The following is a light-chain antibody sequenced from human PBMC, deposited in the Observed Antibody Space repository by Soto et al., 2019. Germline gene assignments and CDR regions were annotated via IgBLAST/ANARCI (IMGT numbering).Light chain of an antibody. CDR2: DAS. CDR3: QQRSNWPLT. J-gene: IGKJ4*01. CDR1: QSVSSY. Sequence: EIVWTQSPATLSLSPGARATLSCRASQSVSSYLAWYQQKPGQAPRLLIYDASNRATGIPARFSGSGSGTDFTLTISSLEPEDFAVYYCQQRSNWPLTFGGGTKVDIK. V-gene: IGKV3-11*01.